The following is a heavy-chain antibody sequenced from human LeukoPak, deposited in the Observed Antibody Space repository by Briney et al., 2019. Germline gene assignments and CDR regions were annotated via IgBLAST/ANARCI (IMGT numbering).Heavy chain of an antibody. J-gene: IGHJ3*02. Sequence: SETLSLTCAVSGVSIRSYYWSWMRQPPGKGLEGVGYIYYSGSTNYNPSLNSRVTISVSTSKTQFSLKLNSVTAADTAVYYCARDRSSGYQGSFDMWGQGTMVTVSS. CDR2: IYYSGST. V-gene: IGHV4-59*01. D-gene: IGHD3-22*01. CDR3: ARDRSSGYQGSFDM. CDR1: GVSIRSYY.